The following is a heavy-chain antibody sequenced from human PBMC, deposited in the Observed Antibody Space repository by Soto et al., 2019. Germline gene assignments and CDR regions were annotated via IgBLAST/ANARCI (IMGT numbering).Heavy chain of an antibody. J-gene: IGHJ4*02. V-gene: IGHV4-59*01. D-gene: IGHD5-12*01. CDR1: GGSFSSYH. CDR3: ARDLFGDGYNFRY. CDR2: IFYSGST. Sequence: PSETLSLTCSISGGSFSSYHWSWIRQPPGKGLEWIGYIFYSGSTTYNPSLKSRVTISLDTSKNQFSLKVSSVTAADTAVYYCARDLFGDGYNFRYWGQGTPVTVSS.